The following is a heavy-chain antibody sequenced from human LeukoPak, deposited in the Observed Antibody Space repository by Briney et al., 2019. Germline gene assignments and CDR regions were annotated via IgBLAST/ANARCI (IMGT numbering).Heavy chain of an antibody. CDR3: AELGITMIGGV. CDR1: GFTFDDYA. CDR2: ISWNSGSI. V-gene: IGHV3-9*01. D-gene: IGHD3-10*02. Sequence: TGGSLRLSCAASGFTFDDYAIHWVRQAPGKGLEWVSGISWNSGSIAYADSVKGRFTISRDNAKNSLYLQMNSLRAEDTAVYYCAELGITMIGGVWGKGTTVTISS. J-gene: IGHJ6*04.